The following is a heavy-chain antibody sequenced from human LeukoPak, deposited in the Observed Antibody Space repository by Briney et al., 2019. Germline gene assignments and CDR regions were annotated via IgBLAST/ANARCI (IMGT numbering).Heavy chain of an antibody. CDR1: GFTFSSYA. Sequence: GGSLRLSCAASGFTFSSYAMSWVRQAPGKGLEWVSAISGSGGSTYYAYSVKGRFTISRDNSKTSLYLQLNSLRAEGTAVYYCARKRKMAGYSSSWYSTYYYGMDVWGQGTTVTVSS. D-gene: IGHD6-13*01. J-gene: IGHJ6*02. CDR2: ISGSGGST. CDR3: ARKRKMAGYSSSWYSTYYYGMDV. V-gene: IGHV3-23*01.